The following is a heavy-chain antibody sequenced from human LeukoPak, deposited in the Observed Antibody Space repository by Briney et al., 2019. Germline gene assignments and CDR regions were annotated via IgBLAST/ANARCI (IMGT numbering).Heavy chain of an antibody. D-gene: IGHD3-9*01. Sequence: ASVKVSCKASGYTFTDYYMHWVRQAPGQGLEWMGWINPNSGGTNYAQKFQGRVTMTRDTSISTAYMELSRLRSDDTAVYYCARLRVLTGYYAFDIWGQGTMVTVSS. CDR3: ARLRVLTGYYAFDI. V-gene: IGHV1-2*02. J-gene: IGHJ3*02. CDR1: GYTFTDYY. CDR2: INPNSGGT.